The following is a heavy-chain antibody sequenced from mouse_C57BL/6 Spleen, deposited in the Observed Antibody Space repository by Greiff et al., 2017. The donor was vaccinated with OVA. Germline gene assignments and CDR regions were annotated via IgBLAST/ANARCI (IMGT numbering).Heavy chain of an antibody. CDR2: ISSGSSTI. Sequence: EVKVVESGGGLVKPGGSLKLSCAASGFTFSDYGMHWVRQAPEKGLEWVAYISSGSSTIYYADTVKGRFTISRDNAKNTLFLQMTSLRSEDTAMYYCARTSNSYFDYWGQGTTLTVSS. V-gene: IGHV5-17*01. D-gene: IGHD4-1*02. CDR3: ARTSNSYFDY. CDR1: GFTFSDYG. J-gene: IGHJ2*01.